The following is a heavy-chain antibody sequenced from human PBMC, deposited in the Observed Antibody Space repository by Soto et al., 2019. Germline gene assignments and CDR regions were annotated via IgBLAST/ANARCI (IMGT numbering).Heavy chain of an antibody. CDR2: ISAYIGNT. Sequence: QVQLVQSGAEVKKPGASVKVSCKASGYTFTSHGITWVRQAPGQGLEWMGWISAYIGNTNYAQKLQGRVTMTTDTSTSTAYMELRSLRSDDTAVYYCARDPTLYCSGGSCYQDYFDYWGQETLVTVSS. CDR3: ARDPTLYCSGGSCYQDYFDY. V-gene: IGHV1-18*01. D-gene: IGHD2-15*01. J-gene: IGHJ4*02. CDR1: GYTFTSHG.